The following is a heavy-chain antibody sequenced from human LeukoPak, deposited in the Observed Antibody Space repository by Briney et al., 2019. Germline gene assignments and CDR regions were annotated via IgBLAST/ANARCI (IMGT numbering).Heavy chain of an antibody. V-gene: IGHV3-11*01. D-gene: IGHD7-27*01. CDR2: ISSSGSTI. CDR1: GFTFSDYY. Sequence: GGSLRLSCAASGFTFSDYYMSWIRQAPGKGLEWVSYISSSGSTIYYADSVKGRLTISRDNAKNSLYLQMNSLRAEDTAVYYCASPTGDRQKHRENWFDPWGQGTLVTVSS. J-gene: IGHJ5*02. CDR3: ASPTGDRQKHRENWFDP.